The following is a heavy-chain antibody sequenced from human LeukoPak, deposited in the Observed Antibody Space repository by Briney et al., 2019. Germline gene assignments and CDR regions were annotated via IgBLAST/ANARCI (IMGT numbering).Heavy chain of an antibody. D-gene: IGHD6-13*01. V-gene: IGHV3-21*01. CDR1: GFTFSSFS. CDR3: VRPRDQQLHDAFDI. CDR2: ISSNSTYI. Sequence: PGGSLRLSCAASGFTFSSFSMNWVRQAPGKGLEWVSSISSNSTYIYYADSVKGRFTLSRDNAKNSLFLQMNSLRAEDTAVYYCVRPRDQQLHDAFDIWGQGTMVTVSS. J-gene: IGHJ3*02.